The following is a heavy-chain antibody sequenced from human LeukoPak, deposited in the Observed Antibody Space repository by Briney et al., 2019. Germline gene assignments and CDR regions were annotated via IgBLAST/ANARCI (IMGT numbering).Heavy chain of an antibody. CDR1: GFTFSSYS. CDR2: ISSSSSYI. J-gene: IGHJ4*02. D-gene: IGHD4-17*01. Sequence: GGSLRLSCAASGFTFSSYSMNWVRQAPGKGLEWVSSISSSSSYIYYADSVKGRFTISRDNAKNSLYLQMNSLRAEDTAVYYCARMTTVTTGFYSDYWGQGTLVTVSS. CDR3: ARMTTVTTGFYSDY. V-gene: IGHV3-21*01.